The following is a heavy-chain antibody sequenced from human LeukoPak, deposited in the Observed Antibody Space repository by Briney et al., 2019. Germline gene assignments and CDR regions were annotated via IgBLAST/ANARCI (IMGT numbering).Heavy chain of an antibody. Sequence: GESLKISCKGSGYSFTSYWIGWVRQMPGKGLEWMGIIYPGDSETRYSPSFQGQVTISADKSISTAYLQWSSLKASDTAMYYCARHGDPVVTPPHYWGQGTLVTVSS. V-gene: IGHV5-51*01. D-gene: IGHD4-23*01. J-gene: IGHJ4*02. CDR2: IYPGDSET. CDR3: ARHGDPVVTPPHY. CDR1: GYSFTSYW.